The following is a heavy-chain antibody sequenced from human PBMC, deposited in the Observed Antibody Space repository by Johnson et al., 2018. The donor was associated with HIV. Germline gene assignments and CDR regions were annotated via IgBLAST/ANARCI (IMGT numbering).Heavy chain of an antibody. V-gene: IGHV3-30*02. CDR3: ARGGLYIQFLAFDAFDI. J-gene: IGHJ3*02. Sequence: QVQLVESGGGLVKPGGSLRLSCAASGFTFDDYGMTWVRQAPGKGLEWVAFIRYDGSNKYYADSVKGRFTISRDNSKNTLYLQMNSLRPEDTAVYFCARGGLYIQFLAFDAFDIWGQGTMVTVSS. CDR2: IRYDGSNK. D-gene: IGHD4-11*01. CDR1: GFTFDDYG.